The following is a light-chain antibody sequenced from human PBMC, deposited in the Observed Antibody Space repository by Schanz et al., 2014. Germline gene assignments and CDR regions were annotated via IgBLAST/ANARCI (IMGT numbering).Light chain of an antibody. CDR2: SNN. V-gene: IGLV1-47*02. CDR3: QSYDSSLSAYVV. J-gene: IGLJ2*01. Sequence: QSVLTQPPSASATPGQRVTISCSGSTSNIGSNYVYWYQQLPGTAPKLLIYSNNERPSGVPDRFSGSKSATSASLAISGLQAEDEADYYCQSYDSSLSAYVVFGGGTKLTVL. CDR1: TSNIGSNY.